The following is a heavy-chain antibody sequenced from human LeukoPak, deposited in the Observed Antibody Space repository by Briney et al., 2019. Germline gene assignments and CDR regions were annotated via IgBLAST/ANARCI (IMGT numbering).Heavy chain of an antibody. J-gene: IGHJ5*02. V-gene: IGHV4-59*01. CDR2: IYYSGST. CDR1: GGSISFYY. CDR3: ARGSRSWFDP. Sequence: SETLSLTCTVSGGSISFYYWSWIRQPPGKGLEWIGYIYYSGSTNYNPSLKSRVTISVDTSKNQVALNLTSMTAADTAVYYCARGSRSWFDPWGQGTLVTVSS.